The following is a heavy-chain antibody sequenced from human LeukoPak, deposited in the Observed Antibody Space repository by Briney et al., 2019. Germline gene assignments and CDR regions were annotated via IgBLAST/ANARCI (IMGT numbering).Heavy chain of an antibody. Sequence: SQTLSLTCTVSGGSISSGSYYWSWIRQPAGKGLEWIGRIYTSGSTNYNPSLKSRVTISVDTSKNQFSLKLSSVTAADTAVYYCAREEIPNRKSIWGQGTLVTVSS. D-gene: IGHD5-24*01. J-gene: IGHJ4*02. CDR3: AREEIPNRKSI. CDR1: GGSISSGSYY. CDR2: IYTSGST. V-gene: IGHV4-61*02.